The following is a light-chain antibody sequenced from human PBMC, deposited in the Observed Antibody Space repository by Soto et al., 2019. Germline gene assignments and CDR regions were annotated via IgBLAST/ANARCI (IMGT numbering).Light chain of an antibody. CDR2: LGS. CDR3: MQALQTPRT. J-gene: IGKJ1*01. CDR1: QSLLHSNGYNY. V-gene: IGKV2-28*01. Sequence: DIVMTQSPLSLPVTPGEPASISCMSSQSLLHSNGYNYLDWYLQKPGQSPQLLIYLGSNRASGVPDRFSGSGSGTDFTLKISRVEAEDVGVYYGMQALQTPRTFGQGTKVEIK.